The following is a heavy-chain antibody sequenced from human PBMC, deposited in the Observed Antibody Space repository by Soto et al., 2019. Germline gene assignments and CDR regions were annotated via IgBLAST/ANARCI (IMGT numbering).Heavy chain of an antibody. J-gene: IGHJ4*02. V-gene: IGHV4-39*01. CDR2: IHYSGST. Sequence: QLQLQESGPGLVKPSETLSLTCTVSGDSVTISDYYWGWIRQPPGKGLEWIGSIHYSGSTYYNPSLKRRVTISGDTSKKQFSLNLTSVTAADAAVYYCAAHDSGGYYAEYWGQGTLVTVSA. CDR1: GDSVTISDYY. CDR3: AAHDSGGYYAEY. D-gene: IGHD3-22*01.